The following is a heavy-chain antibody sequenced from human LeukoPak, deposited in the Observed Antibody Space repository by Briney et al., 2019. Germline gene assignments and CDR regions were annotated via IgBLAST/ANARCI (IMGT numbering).Heavy chain of an antibody. CDR3: AKKVSQLDAFDI. CDR2: ISGSGGST. D-gene: IGHD6-6*01. CDR1: GFTFSSYA. Sequence: QPGGSLRLSCAASGFTFSSYAMSWVRQAPGKGLEWVSAISGSGGSTYYADSVKGRFTISRDNSKNTLYLQMNSLRADDTAVYYCAKKVSQLDAFDIWGQGTMVTVSS. V-gene: IGHV3-23*01. J-gene: IGHJ3*02.